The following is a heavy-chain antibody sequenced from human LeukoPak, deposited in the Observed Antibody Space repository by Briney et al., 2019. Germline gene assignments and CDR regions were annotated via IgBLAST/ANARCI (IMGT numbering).Heavy chain of an antibody. CDR2: IKQDGSEK. Sequence: GGALKLSCAASGFTFSSYWMSWVRQAPGKGLEWGANIKQDGSEKYYVESVKGRFTISRDNAKNSLYLQMNSLRAEDTAVYYCARADDGSYEYYFDYWGQGTLVTVSS. CDR1: GFTFSSYW. D-gene: IGHD1-26*01. CDR3: ARADDGSYEYYFDY. J-gene: IGHJ4*02. V-gene: IGHV3-7*01.